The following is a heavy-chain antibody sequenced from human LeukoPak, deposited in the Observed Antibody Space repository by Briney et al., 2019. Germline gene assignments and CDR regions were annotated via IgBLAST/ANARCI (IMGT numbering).Heavy chain of an antibody. CDR1: GVAVSTNY. CDR2: RGGGGNT. CDR3: ARDHSRSWPYAFDI. D-gene: IGHD6-13*01. Sequence: GGSLRLSCAASGVAVSTNYMSWVRQAPGKGLEWVSLRGGGGNTYYADSVKGRFTISRDNSKNTLYLQMNSLRAEDTAVYFCARDHSRSWPYAFDIWGQGTMVTVSS. V-gene: IGHV3-53*01. J-gene: IGHJ3*02.